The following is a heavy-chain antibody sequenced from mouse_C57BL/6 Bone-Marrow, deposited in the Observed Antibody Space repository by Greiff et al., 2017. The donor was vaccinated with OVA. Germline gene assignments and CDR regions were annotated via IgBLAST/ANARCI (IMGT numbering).Heavy chain of an antibody. CDR3: AKKGGGPLYYYAMDY. D-gene: IGHD1-1*01. J-gene: IGHJ4*01. CDR1: GFSLTSYG. Sequence: QVQLQQSGPGLVQPSQSLSITCTVSGFSLTSYGVHWVRQPPGKGLEWLGVIWSGGSTDYNAAFISRLSISKDNSKSQVFFKMNRLQADDTAIYYCAKKGGGPLYYYAMDYWGQGTSVTVSS. V-gene: IGHV2-4*01. CDR2: IWSGGST.